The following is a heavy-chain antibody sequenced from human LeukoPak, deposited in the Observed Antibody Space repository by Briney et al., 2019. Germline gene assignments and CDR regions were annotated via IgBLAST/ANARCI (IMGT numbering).Heavy chain of an antibody. Sequence: PSETLSLTCTVSGGSIRSSSYYWSWIRQPPGKGLEWMGNIYYSGSTNYNSSLKSRVTISVDTSKNQISLKLRSVTAADTAVYYCARKGVSDLYYFDSWGQGTLVTVSS. CDR2: IYYSGST. CDR3: ARKGVSDLYYFDS. J-gene: IGHJ4*02. V-gene: IGHV4-61*05. D-gene: IGHD3-16*01. CDR1: GGSIRSSSYY.